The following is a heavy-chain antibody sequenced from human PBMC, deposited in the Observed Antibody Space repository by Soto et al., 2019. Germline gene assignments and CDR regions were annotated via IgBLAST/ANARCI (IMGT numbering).Heavy chain of an antibody. Sequence: GGSLRLSCAASKFSFSTYGMHWVRQAPGKGLEWVAVISYDGNNKYYADPVKGRFTISRDNSKNTLYLQMNSLRAEDTALYYCAKDLFNLDFDSSGLIDYWGQGTPVTVSS. J-gene: IGHJ4*02. CDR2: ISYDGNNK. CDR1: KFSFSTYG. CDR3: AKDLFNLDFDSSGLIDY. V-gene: IGHV3-30*18. D-gene: IGHD3-22*01.